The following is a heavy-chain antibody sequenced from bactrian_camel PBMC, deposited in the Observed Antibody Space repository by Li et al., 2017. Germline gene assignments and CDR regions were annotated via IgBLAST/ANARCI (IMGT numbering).Heavy chain of an antibody. Sequence: HVQLVESGGGSVQAGESLRLSCVSSGYSYRSNCPAWFRQSPEKAREGVAILWTGDGSAYYSNSVKGRFAISQNHAKDTVYLQMNNLQPGDTAMYYCAASGVPGFIAGGAVCNYNYWGQGTQVTVS. D-gene: IGHD5*01. J-gene: IGHJ4*01. CDR2: LWTGDGSA. CDR1: GYSYRSNC. CDR3: AASGVPGFIAGGAVCNYNY. V-gene: IGHV3S1*01.